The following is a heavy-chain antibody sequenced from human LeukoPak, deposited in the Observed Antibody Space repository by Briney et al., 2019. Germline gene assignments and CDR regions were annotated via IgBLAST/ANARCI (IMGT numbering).Heavy chain of an antibody. J-gene: IGHJ4*02. V-gene: IGHV3-30*18. CDR3: AKDQYSGSHYFDY. CDR1: GFTFSSYG. D-gene: IGHD1-26*01. CDR2: ISYDGSNK. Sequence: QAGGSLRLSCAASGFTFSSYGMHWVRQAPGKGLEWVAVISYDGSNKYYADSVKGRFTISRDNSKNTLYLQMNSLRAEDTAVYYCAKDQYSGSHYFDYWGREPWSPSPQ.